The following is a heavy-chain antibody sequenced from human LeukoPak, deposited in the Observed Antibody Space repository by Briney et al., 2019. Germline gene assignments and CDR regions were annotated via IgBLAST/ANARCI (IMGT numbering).Heavy chain of an antibody. V-gene: IGHV3-7*03. CDR2: VNRDGSET. CDR3: ARNNAMDV. Sequence: GGSLRLSCAASGFALSSHWMTWVRQDPGRGPEWVANVNRDGSETYYLDSVKGRFTISKDNAKNSLYLQMNSLRAEDTALYHCARNNAMDVWGQGTTVIVSS. D-gene: IGHD2-8*01. CDR1: GFALSSHW. J-gene: IGHJ6*02.